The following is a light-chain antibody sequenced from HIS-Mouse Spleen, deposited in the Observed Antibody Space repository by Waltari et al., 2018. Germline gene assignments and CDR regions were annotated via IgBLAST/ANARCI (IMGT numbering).Light chain of an antibody. Sequence: DIQMTQSPSSLSASVGDRVTITCRASQSISSYLNWYQQKPGNAPKLLIYAAASLQSGVPSRLSGSGSGTDFTLTISSLQPEDFATYYCQQSYSTPRTFGQGTKVEIK. CDR1: QSISSY. CDR2: AAA. V-gene: IGKV1-39*01. J-gene: IGKJ1*01. CDR3: QQSYSTPRT.